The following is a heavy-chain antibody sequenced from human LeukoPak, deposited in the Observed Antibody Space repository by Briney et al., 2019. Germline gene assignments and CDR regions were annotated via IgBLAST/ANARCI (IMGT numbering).Heavy chain of an antibody. D-gene: IGHD5-24*01. Sequence: SETLSLTCTVSGGSISSYYWSWIRQPPGKGLEWIGYIYYSGSTNYNPSLKSRVTIPVDTSKNQFSLKLSSVTAADTAVYYCARGYTPTDAFDIWGQGTMVTVSS. CDR1: GGSISSYY. J-gene: IGHJ3*02. CDR2: IYYSGST. CDR3: ARGYTPTDAFDI. V-gene: IGHV4-59*12.